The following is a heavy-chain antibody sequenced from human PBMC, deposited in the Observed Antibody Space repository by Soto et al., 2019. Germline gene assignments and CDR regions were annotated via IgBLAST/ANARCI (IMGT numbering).Heavy chain of an antibody. Sequence: SETLSLTCAVYGGSFSGYYWSWIRQPPGKGLEWIGEINHSGSTNYNPSLKSRVTISVDTSKNQFSLKLSSVTAADTAVYYCATTVTTWALDYWGQGTLVTVSS. CDR1: GGSFSGYY. CDR2: INHSGST. CDR3: ATTVTTWALDY. J-gene: IGHJ4*02. D-gene: IGHD4-17*01. V-gene: IGHV4-34*01.